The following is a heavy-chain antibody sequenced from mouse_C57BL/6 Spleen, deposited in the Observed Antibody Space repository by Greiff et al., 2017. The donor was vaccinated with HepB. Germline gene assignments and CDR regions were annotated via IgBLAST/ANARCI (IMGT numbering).Heavy chain of an antibody. CDR2: IYPRSGNT. J-gene: IGHJ3*01. D-gene: IGHD1-1*02. V-gene: IGHV1-81*01. Sequence: VQLQQSGAELARPGASVKLSCKASGYTFTSYGISWVKQRTGQGLEWIGEIYPRSGNTYYNEKFKGKATLTADKSSSTAYMELRSLTSEDSAVYFCARRDGGAYWGQGTLVTVSA. CDR3: ARRDGGAY. CDR1: GYTFTSYG.